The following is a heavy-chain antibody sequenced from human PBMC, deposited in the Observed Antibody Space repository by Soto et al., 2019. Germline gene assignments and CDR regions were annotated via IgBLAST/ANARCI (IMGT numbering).Heavy chain of an antibody. CDR3: AKAFTMIVPILGY. Sequence: GGSLILSCAASGFNFSSYAMSWVRQAPGKGLEWVSAISGSGGSTYYADSVKGRFTISRDNSKNTLYLQMNSLRAEDTAVYYCAKAFTMIVPILGYWGQGTLVTVSS. V-gene: IGHV3-23*01. CDR2: ISGSGGST. D-gene: IGHD3-22*01. J-gene: IGHJ4*02. CDR1: GFNFSSYA.